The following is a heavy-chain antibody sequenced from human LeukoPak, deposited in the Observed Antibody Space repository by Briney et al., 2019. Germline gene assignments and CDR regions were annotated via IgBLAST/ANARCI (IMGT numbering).Heavy chain of an antibody. CDR2: TYYRSKWYN. J-gene: IGHJ3*02. Sequence: SQTLSLTCAISGDSVSSNSAAWSWGRQSPSRGLEWLGRTYYRSKWYNDSAVSVKSQITITPETSKNQFSLKLSYVTAADTAVYYCARHGLLLEWLLSSRIDAFDIWAQGTMVTVSS. CDR3: ARHGLLLEWLLSSRIDAFDI. V-gene: IGHV6-1*01. D-gene: IGHD3-3*01. CDR1: GDSVSSNSAA.